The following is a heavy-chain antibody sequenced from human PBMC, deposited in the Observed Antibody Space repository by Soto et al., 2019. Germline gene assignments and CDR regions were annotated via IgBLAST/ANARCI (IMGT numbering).Heavy chain of an antibody. J-gene: IGHJ3*02. CDR1: GFTFSDYY. CDR2: ISSSGSTI. V-gene: IGHV3-11*01. CDR3: ARDVRITMIVVVSRAFDI. Sequence: KPGGSLRLSCAASGFTFSDYYMSWIRQAPGKGLEWVSYISSSGSTIYYADSVKGRFTISRDNAKNSLYLQMNSLRAEDTAVYYCARDVRITMIVVVSRAFDIWGQGTMVTVSS. D-gene: IGHD3-22*01.